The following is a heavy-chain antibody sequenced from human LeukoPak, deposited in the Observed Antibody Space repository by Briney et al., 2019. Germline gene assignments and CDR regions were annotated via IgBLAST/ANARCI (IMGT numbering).Heavy chain of an antibody. CDR3: AGGLWELPSVAGES. CDR2: INHSGRT. CDR1: GGSFTGYC. Sequence: PETLSPTCAVYGGSFTGYCSSWVSQPPGNGLEWIGEINHSGRTTYNPSLKRGVTISVDTSKDQFSLKLGSGAAADTAVYYCAGGLWELPSVAGESWGEGTLVTVSS. D-gene: IGHD1-26*01. J-gene: IGHJ5*02. V-gene: IGHV4-34*01.